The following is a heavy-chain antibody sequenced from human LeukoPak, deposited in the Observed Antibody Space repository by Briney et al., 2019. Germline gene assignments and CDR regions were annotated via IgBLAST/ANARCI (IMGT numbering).Heavy chain of an antibody. J-gene: IGHJ6*03. CDR2: ISSSRVAI. Sequence: GGSLRLSCEASGFTFSSYDMNWVRQAPGKGLEWISYISSSRVAIYDADSVKGRFTTSRDNAKNSLYLQMNSLRAEDTALYYCASLPMVRRYYYMDVWGKGTTVTVSS. D-gene: IGHD3-10*01. CDR1: GFTFSSYD. V-gene: IGHV3-48*03. CDR3: ASLPMVRRYYYMDV.